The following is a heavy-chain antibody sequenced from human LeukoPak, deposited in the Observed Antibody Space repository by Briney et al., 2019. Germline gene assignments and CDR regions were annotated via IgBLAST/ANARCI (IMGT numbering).Heavy chain of an antibody. J-gene: IGHJ6*02. CDR2: IYPGDSDT. V-gene: IGHV5-51*01. CDR1: GYSFTSYW. D-gene: IGHD2-21*01. CDR3: ARHAYCGGDCYSGLDV. Sequence: GESLKISCQGSGYSFTSYWIGWVRQMPGKGLEWMGIIYPGDSDTRYSPSFQGQVTISADKSISTAYLQWSSLKASDTAMYYCARHAYCGGDCYSGLDVWGQGTTVTVSS.